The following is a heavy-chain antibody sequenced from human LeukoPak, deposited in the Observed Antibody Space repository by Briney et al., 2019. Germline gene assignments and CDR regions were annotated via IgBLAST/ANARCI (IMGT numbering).Heavy chain of an antibody. J-gene: IGHJ3*02. D-gene: IGHD3-9*01. Sequence: PSETLSLTCTVSGGSINNYYWSWVRQPPGAGLEWLAYIYYTGSTNYNPSLKTRLTISVDTSKNQFSLRLNSVTAADTAVYYCARGGAYYDILTGYYMRGAFDIWGQGTLVTVSS. V-gene: IGHV4-59*08. CDR2: IYYTGST. CDR3: ARGGAYYDILTGYYMRGAFDI. CDR1: GGSINNYY.